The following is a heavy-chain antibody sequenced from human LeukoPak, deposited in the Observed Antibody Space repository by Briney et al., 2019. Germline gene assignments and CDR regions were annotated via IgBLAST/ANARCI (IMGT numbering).Heavy chain of an antibody. J-gene: IGHJ3*02. CDR2: IRYDGSNK. Sequence: GGSLRLTCAASGFTFSSYGMHWVRQAPGKGLEWVAFIRYDGSNKYYADSVKGRFTISRDNSKNTLYLQMNSLRAEDTAVYYCAKFPLVVQAAIPDAFDIWGQGTMVTVSS. CDR3: AKFPLVVQAAIPDAFDI. V-gene: IGHV3-30*02. CDR1: GFTFSSYG. D-gene: IGHD2-2*01.